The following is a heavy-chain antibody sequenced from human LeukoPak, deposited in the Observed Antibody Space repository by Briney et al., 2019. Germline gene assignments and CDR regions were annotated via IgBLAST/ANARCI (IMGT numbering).Heavy chain of an antibody. Sequence: SETLSLTCAVYGGSLSGYYWSWIRQPPGKGLEWIGEINHSGSTNYNPSLKSRVTISVDTSKNQLSLKLSSVTAADTAVYYCARGDHCSATSCYEGHWFDPWGQGTLVTVSS. CDR1: GGSLSGYY. J-gene: IGHJ5*02. D-gene: IGHD2-2*01. CDR3: ARGDHCSATSCYEGHWFDP. CDR2: INHSGST. V-gene: IGHV4-34*01.